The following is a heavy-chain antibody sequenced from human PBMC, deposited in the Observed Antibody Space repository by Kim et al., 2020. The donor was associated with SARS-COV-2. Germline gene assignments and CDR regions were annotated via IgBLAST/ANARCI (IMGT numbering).Heavy chain of an antibody. J-gene: IGHJ6*02. CDR2: FDPEDGET. V-gene: IGHV1-24*01. Sequence: ASVKVSCKVSGYTLTELSMHWMRQAPGKGLEWMGGFDPEDGETIYAQKFQGRVTMTEDTSTDTAYMELSSLRSEDTAVYYCATHPPYCSSTSCYYYGMDIWGQGTTVTVSS. CDR3: ATHPPYCSSTSCYYYGMDI. CDR1: GYTLTELS. D-gene: IGHD2-2*01.